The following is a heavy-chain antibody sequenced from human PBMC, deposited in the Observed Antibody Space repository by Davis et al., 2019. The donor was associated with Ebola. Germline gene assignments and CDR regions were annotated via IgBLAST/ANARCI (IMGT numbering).Heavy chain of an antibody. J-gene: IGHJ6*02. CDR1: GFTFDNYW. D-gene: IGHD3-16*01. V-gene: IGHV5-51*01. CDR2: IYPGDPDT. CDR3: AREKKGGGYYYYGMDV. Sequence: KVSCKGSGFTFDNYWIGWVRQMPGKGLEWMGIIYPGDPDTRYSPSFQGQVTISADKSISTAYLQWSSLKASDTAMYYCAREKKGGGYYYYGMDVWGQGTTVTVSS.